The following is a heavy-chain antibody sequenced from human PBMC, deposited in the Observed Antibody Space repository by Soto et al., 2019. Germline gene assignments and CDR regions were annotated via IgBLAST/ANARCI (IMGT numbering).Heavy chain of an antibody. CDR1: GYTFTGYY. CDR3: ARSEIYCSGGSCYSPLDY. J-gene: IGHJ4*02. V-gene: IGHV1-2*02. Sequence: GASVKVSCKASGYTFTGYYMHWVRQAPGQGLEWMGWINPNSGGTNYAQKFQGRVTMTRDTSISTAYMELSRLRSDDTAVYYCARSEIYCSGGSCYSPLDYWGQGTLVTVS. CDR2: INPNSGGT. D-gene: IGHD2-15*01.